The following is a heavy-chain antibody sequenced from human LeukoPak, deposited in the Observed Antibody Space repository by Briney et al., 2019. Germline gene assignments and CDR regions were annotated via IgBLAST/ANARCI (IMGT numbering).Heavy chain of an antibody. CDR1: GFTFRSYG. CDR2: IRYDGSNK. D-gene: IGHD2-8*01. V-gene: IGHV3-30*02. Sequence: PGGSLRLSXAASGFTFRSYGMHWVRQAPGKGLEWVAFIRYDGSNKYYADSVKGRFTISRDNSKNTLYLQMNSLRAEDTAVYYCAKAAPIVLMVYASHFDYWGQGTLVTVSS. CDR3: AKAAPIVLMVYASHFDY. J-gene: IGHJ4*02.